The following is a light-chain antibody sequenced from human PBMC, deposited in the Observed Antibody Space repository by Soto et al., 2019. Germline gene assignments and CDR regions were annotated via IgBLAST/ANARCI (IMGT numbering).Light chain of an antibody. J-gene: IGLJ1*01. CDR3: SSYTSSSIDYV. V-gene: IGLV2-14*01. Sequence: QSALTQPASVSGSPGRSINISCTRTSSDVGGYNYVSWYQQHPGKAPKLMIYEVSNRPSGVSNRFSGSKSGNTASLTISGLQAEDEADYYCSSYTSSSIDYVFGTGTKVTVL. CDR1: SSDVGGYNY. CDR2: EVS.